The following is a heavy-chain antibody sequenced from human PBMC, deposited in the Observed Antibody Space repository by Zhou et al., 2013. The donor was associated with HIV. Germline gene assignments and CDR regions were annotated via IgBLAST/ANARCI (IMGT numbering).Heavy chain of an antibody. CDR2: FIPIFGTA. CDR3: ARDRNIYYYXSSVYYYYMDV. Sequence: QVQLVQSGAEVKKPGSSVRVSCKASGGTFSIYAVSWVRQAPGQGLEWMGGFIPIFGTANYAQKFQGRVTITTDESTSTAYMELSSLRSEDTAMYYCARDRNIYYYXSSVYYYYMDVWGKGTTVTVSS. V-gene: IGHV1-69*05. D-gene: IGHD3-22*01. CDR1: GGTFSIYA. J-gene: IGHJ6*03.